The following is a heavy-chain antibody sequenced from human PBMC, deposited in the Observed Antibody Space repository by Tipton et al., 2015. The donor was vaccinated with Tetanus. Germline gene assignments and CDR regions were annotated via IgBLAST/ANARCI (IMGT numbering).Heavy chain of an antibody. Sequence: SLRLSCAASGFTFSSYGMHWVRQAPGKGLEWVAVISYDGSNKYYADSVKGRFTISRDNSKNTLYLQMNSLRAEDTAVYYCAKMGLFDWSEYDYWGQGTRVTVSS. CDR3: AKMGLFDWSEYDY. V-gene: IGHV3-30*18. CDR1: GFTFSSYG. D-gene: IGHD3-9*01. CDR2: ISYDGSNK. J-gene: IGHJ4*02.